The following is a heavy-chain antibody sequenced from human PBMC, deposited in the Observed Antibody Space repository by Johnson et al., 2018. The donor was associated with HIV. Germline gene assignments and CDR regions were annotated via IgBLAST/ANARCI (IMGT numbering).Heavy chain of an antibody. D-gene: IGHD6-13*01. CDR3: AKVRYSSSRGAFDI. CDR1: GFTFSSYA. Sequence: QVQVVESGGGLVQPGGSLRLSCAASGFTFSSYAMHWVRQPPGKGLEWVAVISYGGNKQYYVDSLEGRFSISSDHAKNSLYLQMNSLRAEDTALYYCAKVRYSSSRGAFDIWGQGTMVTVSS. J-gene: IGHJ3*02. V-gene: IGHV3-30-3*01. CDR2: ISYGGNKQ.